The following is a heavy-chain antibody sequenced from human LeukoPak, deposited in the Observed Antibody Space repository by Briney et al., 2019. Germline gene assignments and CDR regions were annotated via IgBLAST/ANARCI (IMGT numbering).Heavy chain of an antibody. CDR2: IYYGGST. D-gene: IGHD1-26*01. CDR3: ATDQSGIYYIY. J-gene: IGHJ4*02. CDR1: GGSVSSGSYY. V-gene: IGHV4-61*01. Sequence: SETLSLTCTVSGGSVSSGSYYWSWIRQPRGKGLEWIGYIYYGGSTNYNPSLKSRVTISVDTSKNQFSLKLSSVTAADTAVYYCATDQSGIYYIYWGQGTLVTVSS.